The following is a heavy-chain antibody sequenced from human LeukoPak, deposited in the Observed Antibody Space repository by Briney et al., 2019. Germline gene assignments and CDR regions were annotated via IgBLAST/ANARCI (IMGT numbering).Heavy chain of an antibody. CDR2: ISSSGSTI. J-gene: IGHJ4*02. CDR3: AKDVRAIGWSGNLRYFDY. V-gene: IGHV3-48*03. CDR1: GCTYLRYE. Sequence: GGSLRLSCAASGCTYLRYEINELGPAPGKGLEWVSYISSSGSTIYYADSVKGRFTISRDNSKNTLYLQMNSLRADDTAVYYCAKDVRAIGWSGNLRYFDYWGQGTLVTVSS. D-gene: IGHD3-10*01.